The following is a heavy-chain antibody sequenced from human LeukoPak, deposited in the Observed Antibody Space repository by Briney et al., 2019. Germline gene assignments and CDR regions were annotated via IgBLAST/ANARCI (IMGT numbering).Heavy chain of an antibody. CDR2: ISSSGSTI. CDR1: GFTFSSYE. V-gene: IGHV3-48*03. J-gene: IGHJ4*02. D-gene: IGHD3-3*01. Sequence: GGSLRLSCAASGFTFSSYEMNWVRQAPGKGLEWVSYISSSGSTIYYADSVKGRFTISRDNAKNSLYLQMNSLRAEDTAVYYCAGNYYFGTYFDYWGQGTLVTVSS. CDR3: AGNYYFGTYFDY.